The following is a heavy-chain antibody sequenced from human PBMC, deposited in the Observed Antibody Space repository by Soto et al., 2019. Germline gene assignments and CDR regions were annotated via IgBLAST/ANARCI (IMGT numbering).Heavy chain of an antibody. D-gene: IGHD1-26*01. Sequence: QVTLKESGPVLVKPTEPLTLTCTVSGFSLSNARMGVSWIRQPPGKALEWLAHIFSNDEKSYSTSLKSRLTISKDTSKSQVVLTMTNMDPVDTATYYCARSSSGSYFEFDYWGQGTLVTVSS. CDR3: ARSSSGSYFEFDY. V-gene: IGHV2-26*01. CDR2: IFSNDEK. CDR1: GFSLSNARMG. J-gene: IGHJ4*02.